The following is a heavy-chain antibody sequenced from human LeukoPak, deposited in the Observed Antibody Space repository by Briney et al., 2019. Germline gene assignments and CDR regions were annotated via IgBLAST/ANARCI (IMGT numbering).Heavy chain of an antibody. V-gene: IGHV3-15*01. CDR1: GFTFSSYW. J-gene: IGHJ4*02. Sequence: GGSLRLSCAASGFTFSSYWMHWVRQAPGKGLEWIGRIKSKNDGGTTDFAAPVKGRFTISRDDSKNTLYLQMNSLKTEDTAVYYCATVRTGYNDYWGRGTLVTVSS. CDR2: IKSKNDGGTT. D-gene: IGHD3-9*01. CDR3: ATVRTGYNDY.